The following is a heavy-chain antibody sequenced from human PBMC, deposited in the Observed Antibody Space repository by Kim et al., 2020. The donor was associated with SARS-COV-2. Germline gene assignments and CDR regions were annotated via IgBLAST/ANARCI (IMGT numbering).Heavy chain of an antibody. J-gene: IGHJ6*02. CDR2: IYHSGST. Sequence: SETLSLTCAVSGGSISSSNWWSWVRQPPGKGLEWIGEIYHSGSTNYNPSLKSRVTISVDKSKNQFSLKLSSVTAADTAVYYCARDPPPRMITFGGVIVTYYYYGMDVWGQGTTVTVSS. CDR3: ARDPPPRMITFGGVIVTYYYYGMDV. V-gene: IGHV4-4*02. D-gene: IGHD3-16*02. CDR1: GGSISSSNW.